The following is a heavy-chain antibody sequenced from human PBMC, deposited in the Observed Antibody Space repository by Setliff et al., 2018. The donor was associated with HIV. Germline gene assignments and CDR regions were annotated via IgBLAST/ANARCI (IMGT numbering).Heavy chain of an antibody. CDR1: GFTFSDYY. CDR2: ISRDGNTI. J-gene: IGHJ4*02. D-gene: IGHD1-26*01. Sequence: GGSLRLSCAASGFTFSDYYMSWLRQAPGKGLEWVSYISRDGNTIYYADSVEGRFTISRDNARNSLYLQLNSLRAEDTAVYYCARDRGGSYTPLDFWGQGTLVTVS. V-gene: IGHV3-11*04. CDR3: ARDRGGSYTPLDF.